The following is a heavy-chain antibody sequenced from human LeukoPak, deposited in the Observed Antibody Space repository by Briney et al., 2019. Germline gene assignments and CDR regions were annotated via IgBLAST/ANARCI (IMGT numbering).Heavy chain of an antibody. CDR1: GYTFTSYY. Sequence: ASVKVSCKASGYTFTSYYMHWVRQAPGQGLEWMGIINPSGGSTSYAQKFQGRVTMTRDMSTSTVYMELGSLRSEDTAVYYCARVSSWDSSGYSDDYWGQGTLVTVSS. V-gene: IGHV1-46*01. J-gene: IGHJ4*02. CDR3: ARVSSWDSSGYSDDY. D-gene: IGHD3-22*01. CDR2: INPSGGST.